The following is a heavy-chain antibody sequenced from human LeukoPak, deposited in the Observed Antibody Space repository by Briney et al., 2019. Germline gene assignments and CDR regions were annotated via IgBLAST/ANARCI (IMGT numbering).Heavy chain of an antibody. CDR2: ITSSSSYI. CDR1: GFTFSSYS. Sequence: GGSLRLSCAASGFTFSSYSMNWVRQAPGKGLEWVSSITSSSSYIYYADSVKGRFTISRDNAKNSLYLQMNSLRAEDTALYYCAKDGADSSGWYNHYYGMDVWGQGTTVTVSS. CDR3: AKDGADSSGWYNHYYGMDV. D-gene: IGHD6-19*01. V-gene: IGHV3-21*04. J-gene: IGHJ6*02.